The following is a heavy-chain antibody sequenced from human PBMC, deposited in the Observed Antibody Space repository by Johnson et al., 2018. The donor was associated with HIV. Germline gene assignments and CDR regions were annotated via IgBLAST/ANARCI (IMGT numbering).Heavy chain of an antibody. Sequence: VQLVESGGGLVRPGGSLRLSCGASGFTFSSYWMSWVRQAPGKGLEWVSAISGSGGSTYYADSVKGRFTISRDNSKNTLYLQMDSLRAEDMAIYYCARGYCSGGICYPKDAFDIWGQGTMVTVSS. J-gene: IGHJ3*02. CDR3: ARGYCSGGICYPKDAFDI. V-gene: IGHV3-23*04. CDR2: ISGSGGST. CDR1: GFTFSSYW. D-gene: IGHD2-15*01.